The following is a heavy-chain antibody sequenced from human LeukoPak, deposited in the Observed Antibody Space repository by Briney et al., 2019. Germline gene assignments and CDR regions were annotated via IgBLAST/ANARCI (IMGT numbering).Heavy chain of an antibody. CDR3: ASNTYDFWSGYSQNPLDY. CDR2: IIPVFGTA. D-gene: IGHD3-3*01. V-gene: IGHV1-69*01. Sequence: SVKVSCKASGGTFSSYAISWVRQAPGQGLEWMGGIIPVFGTANYAQKFQGRVTITADESTSTAYMELSSLRSEDTAVYYCASNTYDFWSGYSQNPLDYWGQGTLVTVSS. CDR1: GGTFSSYA. J-gene: IGHJ4*02.